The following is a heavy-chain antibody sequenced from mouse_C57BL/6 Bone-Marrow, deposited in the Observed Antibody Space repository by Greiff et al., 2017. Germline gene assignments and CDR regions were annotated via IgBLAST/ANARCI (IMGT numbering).Heavy chain of an antibody. J-gene: IGHJ3*01. Sequence: LVAPSQSLSITCTVSGFSLTSYGVDWVRQSPVKGLEWLGVIWGVGSTNYNSALKSRLSINKDNSKSQVFLKMNSLQTDDTAMYYCAILTGTWFAYWGQGTLVTVSA. D-gene: IGHD4-1*01. CDR1: GFSLTSYG. CDR2: IWGVGST. V-gene: IGHV2-6*01. CDR3: AILTGTWFAY.